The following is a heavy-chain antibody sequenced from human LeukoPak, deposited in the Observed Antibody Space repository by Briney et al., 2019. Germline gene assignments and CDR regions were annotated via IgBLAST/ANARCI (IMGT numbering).Heavy chain of an antibody. CDR2: IYSGGST. J-gene: IGHJ4*02. Sequence: GGSLRLSCAASGFTVGSTYMSWVRQAPGKGLEWVSAIYSGGSTYYADSVKGRFTISRDNPKNAVYLQMSSLRAEDTAVYYCAREPGDPGDYWGQGTLVTVSS. V-gene: IGHV3-53*01. CDR3: AREPGDPGDY. CDR1: GFTVGSTY. D-gene: IGHD2-21*02.